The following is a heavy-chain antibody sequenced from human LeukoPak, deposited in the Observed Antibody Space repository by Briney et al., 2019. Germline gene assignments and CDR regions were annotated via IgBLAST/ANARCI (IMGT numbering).Heavy chain of an antibody. V-gene: IGHV3-23*01. D-gene: IGHD3-22*01. J-gene: IGHJ4*02. CDR3: AKDRYYDSSGYYDY. Sequence: GGTLRLYCAASGCTFSSYGMSWVRQAPGKGLEWVSAISGSGGSTYYADSVKGRFTISRDNSKNTLYLQMNSLRAEDTAVYYCAKDRYYDSSGYYDYWGQGTLVTVSS. CDR1: GCTFSSYG. CDR2: ISGSGGST.